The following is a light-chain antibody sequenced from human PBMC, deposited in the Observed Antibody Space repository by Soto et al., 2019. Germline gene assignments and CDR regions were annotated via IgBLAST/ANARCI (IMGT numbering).Light chain of an antibody. CDR3: QQDNSLPHT. CDR2: TVS. CDR1: QGISSW. Sequence: DIQMTQSPSSVSASVGDRVTITCRASQGISSWLAWYQQNPGKAPKLLIYTVSSLQSGVPSRVSRGGSGTSISLTTGSLQPAEFAADYWQQDNSLPHTFGGGAEVEIK. J-gene: IGKJ4*01. V-gene: IGKV1-12*01.